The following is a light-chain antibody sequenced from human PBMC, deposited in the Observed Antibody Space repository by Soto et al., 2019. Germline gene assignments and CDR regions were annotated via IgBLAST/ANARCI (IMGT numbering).Light chain of an antibody. V-gene: IGLV2-14*01. CDR3: SSYTNRTTLYV. J-gene: IGLJ1*01. CDR2: EVS. CDR1: SSDVGSYNY. Sequence: QSALTQPASVSGSPGQSITISCTGTSSDVGSYNYVSWYQLHPGKAPKLMIYEVSNRPSGVSNRFSGSKSGDTASLTISGLQAEDEADYYCSSYTNRTTLYVSGTGTKVTVL.